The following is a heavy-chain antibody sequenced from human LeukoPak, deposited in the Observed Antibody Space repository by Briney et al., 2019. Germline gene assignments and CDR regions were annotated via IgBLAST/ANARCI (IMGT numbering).Heavy chain of an antibody. CDR3: ARDRGPYSGYDSYYFDY. Sequence: PLETLSLTCTVSGGSISSGGYYWSWIRQHPGKGLEWIGYIYYSGSTYYNPSLKSRVTISVDTSKNQFSLKLSSVTAADTAVYYCARDRGPYSGYDSYYFDYWGQGTLVTVSS. CDR2: IYYSGST. CDR1: GGSISSGGYY. J-gene: IGHJ4*02. D-gene: IGHD5-12*01. V-gene: IGHV4-31*03.